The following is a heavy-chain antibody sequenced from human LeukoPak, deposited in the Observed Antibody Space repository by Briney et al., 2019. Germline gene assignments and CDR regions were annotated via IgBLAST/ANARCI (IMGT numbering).Heavy chain of an antibody. V-gene: IGHV3-33*01. CDR2: IWYDGSIK. J-gene: IGHJ4*02. D-gene: IGHD3-22*01. Sequence: GGSLRLSCAASGFTFTNYGMHWVRQAPGKGLEWVAVIWYDGSIKYYADSVKSRFTISRDNSKNTLYLQMKSLRAEDTAVYYCARAYYYDTSATPDYWGQGTLVTVSS. CDR1: GFTFTNYG. CDR3: ARAYYYDTSATPDY.